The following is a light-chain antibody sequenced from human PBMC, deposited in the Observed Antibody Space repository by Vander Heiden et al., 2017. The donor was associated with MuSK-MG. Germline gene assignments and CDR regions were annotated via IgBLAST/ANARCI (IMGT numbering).Light chain of an antibody. V-gene: IGKV3-20*01. Sequence: EIVLTQSPGTLSLSPGERATLSCRASQSVSSSYLAWYQQKPGQATRLLIYGASSRATGIPDRFSGSGSGTDFTLTISRLEPEDFAVYYCLQYGSPPLTFGGGTKVEIK. CDR2: GAS. CDR1: QSVSSSY. J-gene: IGKJ4*01. CDR3: LQYGSPPLT.